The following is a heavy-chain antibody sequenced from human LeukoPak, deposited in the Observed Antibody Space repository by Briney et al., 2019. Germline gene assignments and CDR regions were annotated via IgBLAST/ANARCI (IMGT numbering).Heavy chain of an antibody. V-gene: IGHV4-59*12. CDR1: GGSISTYY. Sequence: ASETLSLTRTLSGGSISTYYWSWIRQPPGKGLEWIGYIYHSGSTNYNPSLKSRVTISVDTSKNQFSLKLSSVTAADTAVYYCARLDGYSTPYYFDYWGQGTLVTVSS. CDR2: IYHSGST. CDR3: ARLDGYSTPYYFDY. J-gene: IGHJ4*02. D-gene: IGHD3-22*01.